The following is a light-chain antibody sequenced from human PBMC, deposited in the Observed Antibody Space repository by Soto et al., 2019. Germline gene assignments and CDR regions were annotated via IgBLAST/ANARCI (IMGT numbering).Light chain of an antibody. Sequence: IVLTQSPATLSLSPGERATLSCRASQSISSYLAWYQHKPGQAPRLLIYDASNRATGIPARFRGSGSGTDFTLTISSLEPEDFAVYYCQQRSNWYTFGQGTKLEI. CDR2: DAS. CDR3: QQRSNWYT. V-gene: IGKV3-11*01. CDR1: QSISSY. J-gene: IGKJ2*01.